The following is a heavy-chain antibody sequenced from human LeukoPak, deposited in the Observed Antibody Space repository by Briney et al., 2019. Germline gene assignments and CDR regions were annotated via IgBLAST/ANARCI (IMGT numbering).Heavy chain of an antibody. J-gene: IGHJ4*02. CDR3: AREATSSGWYRSYFDY. Sequence: GGSLRLSCAASGFTFSSYGMHWVRQAPGKGLEWVAVIWYDGSNKYYADSVKGRFTISRDNSKNTLYLQMNSLRAEDTAVYYCAREATSSGWYRSYFDYWGQGTLVTVSS. D-gene: IGHD6-19*01. CDR2: IWYDGSNK. V-gene: IGHV3-33*01. CDR1: GFTFSSYG.